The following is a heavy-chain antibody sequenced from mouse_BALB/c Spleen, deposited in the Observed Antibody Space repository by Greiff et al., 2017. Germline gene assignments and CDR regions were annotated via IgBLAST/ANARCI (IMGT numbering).Heavy chain of an antibody. Sequence: EVKLVESGGGLVKPGGSLKLSCAASGFTFSSYAMSWVRQTPEKRLEWVASISSGGSTYYPDSVKGRLTISRDNARNILYLQMSSLRSEDTAMYYCARDGYDYFDYWGQGTTLTVSS. CDR2: ISSGGST. CDR1: GFTFSSYA. V-gene: IGHV5-6-5*01. D-gene: IGHD2-2*01. J-gene: IGHJ2*01. CDR3: ARDGYDYFDY.